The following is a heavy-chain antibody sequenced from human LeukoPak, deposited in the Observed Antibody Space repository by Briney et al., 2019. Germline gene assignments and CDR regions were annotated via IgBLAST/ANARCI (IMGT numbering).Heavy chain of an antibody. CDR2: IGIAGDT. J-gene: IGHJ4*02. V-gene: IGHV3-13*04. CDR3: ARESYWGSSGKGFDC. D-gene: IGHD7-27*01. CDR1: GFTFSGYD. Sequence: GGSLRLSCAASGFTFSGYDMHWVRQPTGKGLEWVSAIGIAGDTYYPGSVKGRFTMSRENAKNSLYLQMNSLRAGDTAVYYCARESYWGSSGKGFDCWGQGTLVTVSS.